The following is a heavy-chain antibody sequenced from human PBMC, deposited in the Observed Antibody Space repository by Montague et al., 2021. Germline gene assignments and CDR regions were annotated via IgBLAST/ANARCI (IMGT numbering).Heavy chain of an antibody. CDR3: ARRKKYPVPWELETDN. J-gene: IGHJ4*02. V-gene: IGHV4-39*02. D-gene: IGHD1-1*01. Sequence: SETLSLTCTVSGGSINIGTYYWGWFRQAPGKGLEWIGNIDSRGKSSYTPSLKSRVAISLDKSRNHFSLRLTSVPAADTAIYFCARRKKYPVPWELETDNWGQGTLVIVSS. CDR1: GGSINIGTYY. CDR2: IDSRGKS.